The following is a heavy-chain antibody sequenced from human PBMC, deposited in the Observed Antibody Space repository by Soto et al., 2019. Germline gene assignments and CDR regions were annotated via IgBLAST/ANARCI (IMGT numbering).Heavy chain of an antibody. Sequence: QVQLVESGGGVVQPGMSLRLSCAASGFTFSSYGMHWVRQAPGKGLEWVAVISYDGSNKYYADSVKGRFTISRDNSKNTLYLQMNSLRAEDTAVYYCAKDGYYDFDYWCQGTLVTVSS. J-gene: IGHJ4*02. CDR1: GFTFSSYG. CDR3: AKDGYYDFDY. CDR2: ISYDGSNK. V-gene: IGHV3-30*18. D-gene: IGHD1-26*01.